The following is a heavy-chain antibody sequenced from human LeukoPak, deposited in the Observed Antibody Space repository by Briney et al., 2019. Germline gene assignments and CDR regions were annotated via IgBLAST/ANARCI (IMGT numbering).Heavy chain of an antibody. CDR1: GYSISSGYY. CDR3: ARGLYFRAEYFQH. J-gene: IGHJ1*01. V-gene: IGHV4-38-2*01. D-gene: IGHD2-8*01. CDR2: INHSGST. Sequence: PSETLSLTCALSGYSISSGYYWGWIRQPPGKGLDWIGEINHSGSTNYNPSLKSRVTISVDTSKTQFSLKLSSVTAADTAVYYCARGLYFRAEYFQHWGQGTLVTVSS.